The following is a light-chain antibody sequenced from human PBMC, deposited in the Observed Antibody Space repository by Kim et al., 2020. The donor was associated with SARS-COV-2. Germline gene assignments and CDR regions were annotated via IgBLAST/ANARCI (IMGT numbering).Light chain of an antibody. J-gene: IGLJ1*01. CDR3: AAWGYSPNWRV. CDR2: DDN. Sequence: QSVLTQPPSASGTPGQMVTMSCSGDFSNIASNSVNWYQQVPGTAPKLLIYDDNQRPSGVPDRFSGSKSGSSASLAISGLQSGDEADYYCAAWGYSPNWRVVGTGAKATV. V-gene: IGLV1-44*01. CDR1: FSNIASNS.